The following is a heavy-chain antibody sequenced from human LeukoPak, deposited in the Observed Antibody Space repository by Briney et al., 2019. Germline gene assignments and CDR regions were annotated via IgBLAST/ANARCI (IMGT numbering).Heavy chain of an antibody. CDR2: INHSGST. CDR3: ARAEDIVVVPAAAFDY. CDR1: GGSFSGYY. Sequence: PSETLSLTCAVYGGSFSGYYWSWIRQPPEKGLEWIGEINHSGSTYYNPSLKSRVTISVDTSKNQFSLKLSSVIAADTAVYYCARAEDIVVVPAAAFDYWGQGTLVTVSS. J-gene: IGHJ4*02. V-gene: IGHV4-34*09. D-gene: IGHD2-2*01.